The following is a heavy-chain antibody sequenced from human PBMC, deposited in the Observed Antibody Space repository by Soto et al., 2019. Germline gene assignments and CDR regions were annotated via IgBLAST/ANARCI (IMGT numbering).Heavy chain of an antibody. CDR2: IYSGGST. Sequence: EVQLVETGGGLIQPGGSLRLSCAASGFTVSSNYMSWVRQAPGKGLEWVSVIYSGGSTYYADSVKGRFTISIDNAKNTLYLQMNSLRAEDTAVYYCARNYYDMLPGLRNWGQGTLVTVSS. V-gene: IGHV3-53*02. D-gene: IGHD3-9*01. CDR1: GFTVSSNY. CDR3: ARNYYDMLPGLRN. J-gene: IGHJ4*02.